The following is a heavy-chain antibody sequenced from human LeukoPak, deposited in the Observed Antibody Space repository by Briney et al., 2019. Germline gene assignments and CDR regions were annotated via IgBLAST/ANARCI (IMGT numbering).Heavy chain of an antibody. V-gene: IGHV3-23*01. D-gene: IGHD6-19*01. J-gene: IGHJ4*02. CDR1: GITFSSYA. CDR3: XKGGGAVAGPVXF. Sequence: PGGSLRLSCAASGITFSSYAMYWVRQAPGKGLEWVSAISGSGGSTYYADSVKGRFTISRDNSRNTMNLQMNSLRAEDTAVYHXXKGGGAVAGPVXFWGQGXLVTVSS. CDR2: ISGSGGST.